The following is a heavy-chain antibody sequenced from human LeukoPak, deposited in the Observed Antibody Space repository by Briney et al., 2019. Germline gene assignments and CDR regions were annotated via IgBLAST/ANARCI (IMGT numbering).Heavy chain of an antibody. CDR1: GGSISSSSYY. CDR3: ARHKRWGVIIGVDY. Sequence: SETLSLTCTVSGGSISSSSYYWGWIRQPPGKGLEWIGSIYYSGSTYYNPSLKSRVTISVDTSKNQFSLKLSSVTAADTAVYYCARHKRWGVIIGVDYWGQGTLVTVSS. V-gene: IGHV4-39*07. D-gene: IGHD3-10*01. CDR2: IYYSGST. J-gene: IGHJ4*02.